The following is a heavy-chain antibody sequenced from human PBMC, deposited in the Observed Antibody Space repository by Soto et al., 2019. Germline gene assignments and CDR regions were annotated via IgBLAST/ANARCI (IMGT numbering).Heavy chain of an antibody. CDR1: GFTFRNYD. J-gene: IGHJ6*02. CDR3: ARTDRDFYGLDV. CDR2: ISAAGDP. Sequence: EVQLVESGGGLVQPGGSLRLSCEASGFTFRNYDMHWVRQGTGKGLEWVSGISAAGDPDYADSVEGRFTISRENAQNSFFLEMNCLRVGDTAVYYGARTDRDFYGLDVWGQGTTVIGSS. V-gene: IGHV3-13*05.